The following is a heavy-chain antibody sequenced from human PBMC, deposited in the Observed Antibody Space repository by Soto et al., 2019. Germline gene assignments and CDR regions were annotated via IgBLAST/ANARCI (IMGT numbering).Heavy chain of an antibody. CDR1: SGSISSSNW. V-gene: IGHV4-4*02. CDR2: IYHSGST. Sequence: QVQLQESGPGLVKPSGTLSLTCAVSSGSISSSNWWSWVRQPPGKGLEWIGEIYHSGSTNYNPSLKSRVTISVDKSKNQFSLKLSSVTAADTAVYYCARSSGLPYYYYYTDVWGKGTTVTVSS. CDR3: ARSSGLPYYYYYTDV. D-gene: IGHD3-10*01. J-gene: IGHJ6*03.